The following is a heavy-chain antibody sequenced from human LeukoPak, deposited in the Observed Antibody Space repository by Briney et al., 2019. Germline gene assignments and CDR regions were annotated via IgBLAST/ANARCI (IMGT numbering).Heavy chain of an antibody. J-gene: IGHJ5*02. V-gene: IGHV4-39*01. CDR3: ARRQYSGRKGYWFDP. D-gene: IGHD1-26*01. CDR1: GGFISSNSYY. Sequence: PSETLSLTCTVSGGFISSNSYYWGWIRQPPGRGLEWIGSIYYSGSTYYNPSLKSRVPISVDTSKNQCTLKLSSVTAADTAVYYCARRQYSGRKGYWFDPWGQETLVTVSS. CDR2: IYYSGST.